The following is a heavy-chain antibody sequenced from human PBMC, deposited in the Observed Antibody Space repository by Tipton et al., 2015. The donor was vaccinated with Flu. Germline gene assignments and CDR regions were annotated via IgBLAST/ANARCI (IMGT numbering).Heavy chain of an antibody. CDR1: GDSMSSFY. V-gene: IGHV4-4*07. Sequence: LRLSCTVSGDSMSSFYWSWIRQPAGKGLEWIGRMYASGSTKYNPSLKSRVTMSVDTSKKQFSLKLTPVTAADTAVYYCARGDSHGSAVRWGQGTRVTVSS. J-gene: IGHJ4*01. CDR3: ARGDSHGSAVR. CDR2: MYASGST. D-gene: IGHD3-10*01.